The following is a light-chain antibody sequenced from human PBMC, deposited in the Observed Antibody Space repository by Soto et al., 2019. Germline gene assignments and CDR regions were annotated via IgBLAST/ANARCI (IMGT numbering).Light chain of an antibody. Sequence: LTQPASVSGSPGQSITISCAGTSSDVGGYNYVSWYQQHPGKAPKLMIYDVSNRPSGVSNRFSGSKSGNTASLTISGLQAEDEADYYCSSYTSSSTRVFGTGTKVTVL. CDR2: DVS. J-gene: IGLJ1*01. V-gene: IGLV2-14*01. CDR1: SSDVGGYNY. CDR3: SSYTSSSTRV.